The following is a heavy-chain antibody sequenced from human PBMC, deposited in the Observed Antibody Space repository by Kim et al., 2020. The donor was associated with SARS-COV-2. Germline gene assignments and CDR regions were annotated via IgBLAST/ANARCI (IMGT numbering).Heavy chain of an antibody. CDR1: GGSFSGYY. Sequence: SETLSLTCAVYGGSFSGYYWSWIRQPPGKGLEWIGEINHSGSTNYNPSLKSRVTISVDTSKNQFSLKLSSVTAADTAVYYCARSKYYYDSSGRRLFDYWGQGTLVTVSS. CDR3: ARSKYYYDSSGRRLFDY. D-gene: IGHD3-22*01. J-gene: IGHJ4*02. V-gene: IGHV4-34*01. CDR2: INHSGST.